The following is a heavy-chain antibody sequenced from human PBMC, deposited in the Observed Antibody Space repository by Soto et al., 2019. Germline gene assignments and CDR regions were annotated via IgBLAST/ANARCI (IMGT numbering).Heavy chain of an antibody. Sequence: EVQLLESGGGLVQPGGSLRLSCAASRFSFSTYAMTWVRQAPGKGLEWVSGISGSGETTYYADSVEGRFSLSRDNAQNTLYLQMNSLRAEDTAVYYCAKILLPRPLIANDAFDIWGQGTMVTVSS. D-gene: IGHD3-22*01. CDR1: RFSFSTYA. V-gene: IGHV3-23*01. CDR3: AKILLPRPLIANDAFDI. J-gene: IGHJ3*02. CDR2: ISGSGETT.